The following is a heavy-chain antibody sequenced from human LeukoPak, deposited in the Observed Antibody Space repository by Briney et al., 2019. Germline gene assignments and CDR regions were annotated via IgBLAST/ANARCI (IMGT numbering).Heavy chain of an antibody. J-gene: IGHJ3*01. CDR2: IDISGDRR. Sequence: PGGSLRLSCAACGFAFSSDAMTWVRQTPGKGLEWVSTIDISGDRRNYADYVKGRFTISRDNSRNTLYLQVNSLRVEDTAIYYCTKDVSNFIGASDAWGQGTMVTVSS. CDR1: GFAFSSDA. CDR3: TKDVSNFIGASDA. V-gene: IGHV3-23*01. D-gene: IGHD2-8*01.